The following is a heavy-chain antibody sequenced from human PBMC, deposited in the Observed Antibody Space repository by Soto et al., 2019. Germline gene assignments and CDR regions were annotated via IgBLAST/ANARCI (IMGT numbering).Heavy chain of an antibody. Sequence: QGQPVQSGPEVKKPGASVKVSCKTSGYTFSRYGISWVRQAPGQGLEWMGWISGYNGDTNYAQKVQGRVTMTIDTSTYTAYMELRSLTSDDTAIYYCAKNGQPPYYYYGMDVWGQGTTVTVSS. CDR2: ISGYNGDT. CDR1: GYTFSRYG. D-gene: IGHD2-8*01. CDR3: AKNGQPPYYYYGMDV. J-gene: IGHJ6*02. V-gene: IGHV1-18*01.